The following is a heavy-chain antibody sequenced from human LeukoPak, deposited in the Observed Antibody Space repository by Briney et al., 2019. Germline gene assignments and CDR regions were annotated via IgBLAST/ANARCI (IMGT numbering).Heavy chain of an antibody. V-gene: IGHV4-59*01. CDR3: ARVDSSSGYDY. D-gene: IGHD6-13*01. Sequence: SETLSLTCTVSGGSISSYYWSWIRQPPGKGLEWIGYIYYSGSTNYNPSLKSRVTISVDTSKNQFSLKLSSVTAADTAVYYCARVDSSSGYDYWGQGTLVTVSS. CDR2: IYYSGST. CDR1: GGSISSYY. J-gene: IGHJ4*02.